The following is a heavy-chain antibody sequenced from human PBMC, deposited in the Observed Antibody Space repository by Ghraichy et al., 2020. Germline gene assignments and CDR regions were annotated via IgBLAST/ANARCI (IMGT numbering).Heavy chain of an antibody. V-gene: IGHV1-2*02. Sequence: ASVKVSCKASEFTFTDYNVHWVRQAPGQGLEWMGLIRPNNRDTYYAQNFQGRVAMTRDTSTSTAYMELSRLQSDDTAVYYCAADRSGSYDYWGQGTLVTVSS. CDR1: EFTFTDYN. CDR2: IRPNNRDT. J-gene: IGHJ4*02. D-gene: IGHD1-26*01. CDR3: AADRSGSYDY.